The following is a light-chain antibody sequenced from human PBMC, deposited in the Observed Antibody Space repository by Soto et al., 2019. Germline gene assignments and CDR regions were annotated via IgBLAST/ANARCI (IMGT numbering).Light chain of an antibody. J-gene: IGKJ5*01. Sequence: EMVLAQSPGTLSLSPGERATRSCRASQSVRSSYLAWYQQKPGQAPRLLIYGASGRATGIPDRFSGSGSGTDFTLTISRLEPEDFAVYYCQQYGSSPPVTFGQGTRLEIK. V-gene: IGKV3-20*01. CDR1: QSVRSSY. CDR2: GAS. CDR3: QQYGSSPPVT.